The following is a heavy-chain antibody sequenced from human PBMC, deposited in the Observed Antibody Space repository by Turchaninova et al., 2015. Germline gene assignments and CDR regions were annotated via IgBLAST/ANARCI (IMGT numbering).Heavy chain of an antibody. D-gene: IGHD4-17*01. J-gene: IGHJ3*01. CDR3: VRDSDGDNDAFDL. Sequence: ADSVRGRFTISRDNTKNKIYLHMNSLRVEDTALYFCVRDSDGDNDAFDLWGQGTMVTVSS. V-gene: IGHV3-74*01.